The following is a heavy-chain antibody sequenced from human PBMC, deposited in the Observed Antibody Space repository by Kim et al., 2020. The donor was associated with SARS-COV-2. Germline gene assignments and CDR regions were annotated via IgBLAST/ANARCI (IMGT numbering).Heavy chain of an antibody. D-gene: IGHD2-21*02. Sequence: SLKSLVTISVDTSKNQFSLKLSSVTAADTAVYYCARSDCGGDCYSRMVDYWGQGTLVTVSS. CDR3: ARSDCGGDCYSRMVDY. V-gene: IGHV4-34*01. J-gene: IGHJ4*02.